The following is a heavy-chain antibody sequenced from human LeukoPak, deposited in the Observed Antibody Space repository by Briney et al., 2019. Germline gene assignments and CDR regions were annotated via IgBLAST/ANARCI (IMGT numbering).Heavy chain of an antibody. CDR1: GGSISSSSAY. Sequence: SETLSLTCTVSGGSISSSSAYWGWIRQPPGKGLEWIGSIYYSKNTYYNPSLKSRVTISVDTSKNQFSLKLSSVTAADTAVYYCARDRRVAAAGRWRDGMDVWGQGTTVTVSS. V-gene: IGHV4-39*07. J-gene: IGHJ6*02. D-gene: IGHD6-13*01. CDR2: IYYSKNT. CDR3: ARDRRVAAAGRWRDGMDV.